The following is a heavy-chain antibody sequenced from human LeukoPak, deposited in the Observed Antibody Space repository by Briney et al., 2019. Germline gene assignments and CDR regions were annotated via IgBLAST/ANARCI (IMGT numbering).Heavy chain of an antibody. CDR2: ISSSRSYI. D-gene: IGHD3-10*01. V-gene: IGHV3-21*01. CDR1: GFTFSSYS. CDR3: ARDRGLTMVRGVTMYYYYMDV. Sequence: PGGSLRLSCAASGFTFSSYSMNWVRQAPGKGLEWVSFISSSRSYIYYADSVKGRFTISRDNAKNSLYLQMNSLRAEDTAVYYCARDRGLTMVRGVTMYYYYMDVWGKGTTVTVSS. J-gene: IGHJ6*03.